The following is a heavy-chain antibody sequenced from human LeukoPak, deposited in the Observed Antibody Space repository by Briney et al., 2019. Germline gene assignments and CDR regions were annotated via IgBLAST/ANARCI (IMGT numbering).Heavy chain of an antibody. CDR2: IHTSGST. CDR1: GGSLTYYY. V-gene: IGHV4-4*07. D-gene: IGHD3-22*01. Sequence: SETLSLTCTVSGGSLTYYYWSWVRQPAGKGLEWIGRIHTSGSTNYNSSLKSRVTMSIDTSKNQFSLKLSSVTAADTAVYYCARTRNYYYDFDYWGQGTLVTVSS. CDR3: ARTRNYYYDFDY. J-gene: IGHJ4*02.